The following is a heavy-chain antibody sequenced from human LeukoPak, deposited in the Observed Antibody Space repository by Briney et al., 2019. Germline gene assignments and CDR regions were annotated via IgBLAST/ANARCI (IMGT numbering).Heavy chain of an antibody. CDR2: IYSGGST. CDR1: GFTFSNYW. D-gene: IGHD3-10*01. J-gene: IGHJ4*02. CDR3: ATQFGDY. Sequence: GGSLRLSCAASGFTFSNYWMSWVRQAPGKGLEWVSVIYSGGSTYYADSVKGRFTISRDNSKNTLYLQMNSLRAEDTAVYYCATQFGDYWGQGTLVTVSS. V-gene: IGHV3-66*04.